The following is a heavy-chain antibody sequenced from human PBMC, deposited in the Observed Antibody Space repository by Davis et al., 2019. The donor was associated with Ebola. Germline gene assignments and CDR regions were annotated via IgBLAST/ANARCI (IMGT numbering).Heavy chain of an antibody. Sequence: ASVKVSCKASGYTFTNYYVSWVRQAPGQGLEWMGWISAYNGNTNYAQKLQGRVTMTTDTSTSTAYMELRSLRSDDTAVYYCARVKGRRQQLVNFDYWGQGTLVTVSS. CDR2: ISAYNGNT. CDR1: GYTFTNYY. CDR3: ARVKGRRQQLVNFDY. V-gene: IGHV1-18*04. D-gene: IGHD6-13*01. J-gene: IGHJ4*02.